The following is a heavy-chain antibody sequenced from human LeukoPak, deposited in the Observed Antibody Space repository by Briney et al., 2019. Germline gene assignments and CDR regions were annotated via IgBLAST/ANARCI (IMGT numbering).Heavy chain of an antibody. D-gene: IGHD6-13*01. V-gene: IGHV3-21*01. CDR2: ISSTSSYI. Sequence: GGSLRLSCAASGFTFSRYSMNWVRQAPGKGLEWVSSISSTSSYIFYADSLKGRFTISRDNAKNSLYLQLNSLRAEDTAVYYCARDYGSSWYLDSWGQGTLVTVSS. J-gene: IGHJ4*02. CDR1: GFTFSRYS. CDR3: ARDYGSSWYLDS.